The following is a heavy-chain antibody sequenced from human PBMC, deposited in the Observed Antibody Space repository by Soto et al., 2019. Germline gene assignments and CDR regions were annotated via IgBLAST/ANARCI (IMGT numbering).Heavy chain of an antibody. CDR2: ISYSGST. CDR3: ARGTSWQLPFDY. V-gene: IGHV4-59*01. CDR1: SDSISSYY. D-gene: IGHD6-13*01. Sequence: SETLSLTCTVSSDSISSYYWSWIRQPPGKRLEWIGYISYSGSTDYNPSLKSRVTISGDTSKNQFSLKVSSVTAADTAVYYCARGTSWQLPFDYWGQGTLVTV. J-gene: IGHJ4*02.